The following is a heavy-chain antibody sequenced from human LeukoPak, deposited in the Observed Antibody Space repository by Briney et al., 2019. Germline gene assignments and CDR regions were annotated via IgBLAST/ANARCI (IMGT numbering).Heavy chain of an antibody. CDR3: ARVGRDGYNYYGY. CDR2: INPNRGGT. Sequence: GASVKVSCKASGYTFTGYYMHWVRQAPGQGLEWMGWINPNRGGTNYAQKFQGRVTMTRDTSISTAYMELSRLRSDDTAVYYCARVGRDGYNYYGYWGQGTLVTVSS. V-gene: IGHV1-2*02. J-gene: IGHJ4*02. CDR1: GYTFTGYY. D-gene: IGHD5-24*01.